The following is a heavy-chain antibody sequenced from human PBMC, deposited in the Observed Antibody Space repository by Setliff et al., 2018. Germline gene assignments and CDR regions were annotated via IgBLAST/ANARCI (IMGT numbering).Heavy chain of an antibody. J-gene: IGHJ4*02. V-gene: IGHV1-69-2*01. CDR2: VDPKDGQA. Sequence: GASVKVSCKGSGYRFIVYYFHWVRQTPGKGLAWMGRVDPKDGQAIYAKKFQGRFTITADTSIDTAYMELSSLTSEDTAVYYCATDLAIRGVQFDYWGRGTLVTVSS. D-gene: IGHD3-10*01. CDR3: ATDLAIRGVQFDY. CDR1: GYRFIVYY.